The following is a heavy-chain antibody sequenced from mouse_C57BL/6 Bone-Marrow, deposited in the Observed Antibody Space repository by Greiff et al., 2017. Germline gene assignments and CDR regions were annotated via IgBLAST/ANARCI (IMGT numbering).Heavy chain of an antibody. CDR2: IDPSDSYT. J-gene: IGHJ4*01. D-gene: IGHD1-2*01. Sequence: QVQLQQPGAELVKPGASVKLSCKASGYTFTSYWMQWVKQRPGQGLEWIGEIDPSDSYTNYNQKFKGKATLTVDTSSSTAYMQLSSLTSEDSAVYYCASTAYFTGSYYAMDYWGQGTSVTVSS. CDR1: GYTFTSYW. CDR3: ASTAYFTGSYYAMDY. V-gene: IGHV1-50*01.